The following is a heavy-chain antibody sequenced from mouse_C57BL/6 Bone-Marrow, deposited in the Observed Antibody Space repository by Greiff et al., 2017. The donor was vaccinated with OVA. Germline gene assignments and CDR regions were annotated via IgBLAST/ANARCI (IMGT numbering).Heavy chain of an antibody. J-gene: IGHJ4*01. Sequence: VQRVESGAELAKPGASVKLSCKASGYTFTSYWMHWVKQRPGQGLEWIGYINPSSGYTKYNQKFKDKATLTADKSSSTAYMQLSSLTYEDSAVYYCAREADDGYFPPYAMDYWGQGTSVTVSS. CDR1: GYTFTSYW. V-gene: IGHV1-7*01. CDR3: AREADDGYFPPYAMDY. D-gene: IGHD2-3*01. CDR2: INPSSGYT.